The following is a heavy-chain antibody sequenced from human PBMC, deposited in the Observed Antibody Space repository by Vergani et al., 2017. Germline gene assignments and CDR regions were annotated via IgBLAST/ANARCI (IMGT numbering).Heavy chain of an antibody. CDR1: GFTFSSYA. CDR3: ARDPGGYCSSTSCYTGFYYYYYMDV. CDR2: ISYDGSNK. J-gene: IGHJ6*03. D-gene: IGHD2-2*02. V-gene: IGHV3-30-3*01. Sequence: QVHLVESGGGVVQPGRSLRLSCAASGFTFSSYAMHWVRQAPGKGLEWVAVISYDGSNKYYADSVKGRFTISRDNSKNTLYLQMNSLRAEDTAVYYCARDPGGYCSSTSCYTGFYYYYYMDVWGKGTTVTVSS.